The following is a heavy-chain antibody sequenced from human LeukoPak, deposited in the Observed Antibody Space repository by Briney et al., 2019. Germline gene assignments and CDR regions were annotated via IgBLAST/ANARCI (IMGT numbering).Heavy chain of an antibody. CDR3: AKGKVTPPFDY. CDR1: GLTVSSNC. V-gene: IGHV3-53*01. D-gene: IGHD5-18*01. J-gene: IGHJ4*02. CDR2: IYSGGST. Sequence: GGSLRLSCAASGLTVSSNCMSWVRQAPGKGLEWVSLIYSGGSTYYTDSVKGRFTISRDNSKNTLYLQMNSLRAEDTAVYYCAKGKVTPPFDYWGQGTLVTVSS.